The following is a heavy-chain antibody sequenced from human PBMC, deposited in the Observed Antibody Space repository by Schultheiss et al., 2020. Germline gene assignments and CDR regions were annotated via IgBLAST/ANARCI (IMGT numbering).Heavy chain of an antibody. CDR1: GGSISSSSYY. CDR2: IYYSGST. CDR3: ARQGSSGWYEGIDY. J-gene: IGHJ4*02. Sequence: SETLSLTCTVSGGSISSSSYYWGWIRQPPGKGLEWIGSIYYSGSTYYNPSLKSRVTISVDTSKNQFSLKLSSVTAADTAVYYCARQGSSGWYEGIDYWGQGTLVTVSS. V-gene: IGHV4-39*01. D-gene: IGHD6-19*01.